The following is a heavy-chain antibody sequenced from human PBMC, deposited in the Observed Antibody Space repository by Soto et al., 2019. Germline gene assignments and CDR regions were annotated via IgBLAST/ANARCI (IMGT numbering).Heavy chain of an antibody. CDR2: IKSKSSGETT. CDR3: TADDAYHGSGEFDY. D-gene: IGHD3-10*01. CDR1: GFTFSSAW. J-gene: IGHJ4*02. Sequence: EVQLMESGGGLVEPGGSLSLSCAASGFTFSSAWMSWFRQAPGKGLEWIGLIKSKSSGETTDYAAPVKGRFTISRDDSKNTLYLQMNSLKTEDTAMYFCTADDAYHGSGEFDYWGQGTLVTVSS. V-gene: IGHV3-15*01.